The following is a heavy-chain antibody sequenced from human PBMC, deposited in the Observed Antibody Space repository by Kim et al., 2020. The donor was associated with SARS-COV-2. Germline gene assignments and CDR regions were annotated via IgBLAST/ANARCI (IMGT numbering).Heavy chain of an antibody. D-gene: IGHD6-13*01. J-gene: IGHJ4*02. CDR3: ARGIAAAGDLFDY. Sequence: YAQKFQGRVTMTRDTSISTAYMELSRLRSDDTAVYYCARGIAAAGDLFDYWGQGTLVTVSS. V-gene: IGHV1-2*02.